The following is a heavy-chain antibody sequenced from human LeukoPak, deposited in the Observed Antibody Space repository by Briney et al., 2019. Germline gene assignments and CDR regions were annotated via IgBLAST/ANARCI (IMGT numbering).Heavy chain of an antibody. V-gene: IGHV3-30-3*01. CDR2: ISYDGSNK. D-gene: IGHD3-16*01. J-gene: IGHJ4*02. Sequence: GGSLRLSCAASGFTFSSYAMTWVRQAPGKGLEWVAVISYDGSNKYYADSVKGRFTISRDNSKNTLYLQMNSLSAEDTAVYYCARIPASWGSSPFFDYWGQGTLVTVSS. CDR3: ARIPASWGSSPFFDY. CDR1: GFTFSSYA.